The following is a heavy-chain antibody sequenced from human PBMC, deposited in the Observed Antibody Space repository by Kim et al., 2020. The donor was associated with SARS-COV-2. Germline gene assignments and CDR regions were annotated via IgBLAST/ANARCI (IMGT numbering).Heavy chain of an antibody. CDR3: ARGGGYSYGAIDY. D-gene: IGHD5-18*01. Sequence: NSNPSLKSRVTISVDTSKNQFSLKRSTVTAADTAVYYCARGGGYSYGAIDYWGQGTLVTVSS. V-gene: IGHV4-34*01. J-gene: IGHJ4*02.